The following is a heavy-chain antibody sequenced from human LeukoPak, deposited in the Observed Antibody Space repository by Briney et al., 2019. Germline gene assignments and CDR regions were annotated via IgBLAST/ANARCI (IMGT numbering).Heavy chain of an antibody. V-gene: IGHV3-21*01. D-gene: IGHD3-3*01. CDR1: GFTFSSYS. J-gene: IGHJ6*03. CDR3: AREPYYDFWSETLDHYYYYMDV. Sequence: GGSLRLSCAASGFTFSSYSMNWVRQAPGKGLEWVSSISSSSSYIYYADSVKGRFTISRDNAKNSLYLQMNSLRAEDTAVYYCAREPYYDFWSETLDHYYYYMDVWGKGTTVTVSS. CDR2: ISSSSSYI.